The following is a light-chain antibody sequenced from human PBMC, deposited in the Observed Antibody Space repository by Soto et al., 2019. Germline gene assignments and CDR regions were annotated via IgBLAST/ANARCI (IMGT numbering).Light chain of an antibody. CDR1: SSDVGGYNS. J-gene: IGLJ1*01. CDR3: SSYTPGGSYV. CDR2: DVS. V-gene: IGLV2-14*01. Sequence: QSALTQPASVSGSPGLSIAISCTGTSSDVGGYNSVSWYQQHPGKAPKLMIYDVSNRPSGVSNRFSGSKSGNTASLTISGLQVEDGGVYYCSSYTPGGSYVFGMGTRVTAL.